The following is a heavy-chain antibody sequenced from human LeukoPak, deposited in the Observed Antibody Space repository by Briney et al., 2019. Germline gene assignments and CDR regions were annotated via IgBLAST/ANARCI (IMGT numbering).Heavy chain of an antibody. CDR2: VDSDGSSV. Sequence: GGSLRLSCAASGFTYSTYWMHWVRQAPGKGLVWVSRVDSDGSSVTYADSVNGRFTVSRDNAKNTLYLQMDSLGVEDTAVYYCARDQTYYDFWTGHYTAHYFDSWGQGTLVAVSS. J-gene: IGHJ4*02. CDR3: ARDQTYYDFWTGHYTAHYFDS. CDR1: GFTYSTYW. D-gene: IGHD3-3*01. V-gene: IGHV3-74*03.